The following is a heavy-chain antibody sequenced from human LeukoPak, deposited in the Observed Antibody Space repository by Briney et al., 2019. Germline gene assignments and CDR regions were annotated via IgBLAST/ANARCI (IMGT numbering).Heavy chain of an antibody. V-gene: IGHV1-46*04. Sequence: GASVKVSCKASGYTFTTYYMHWVRQAPGQGLEWMGIINPSGGSTRYAQKLQGRVTMTRDTSTSTVYMGLSSLISEDTAVYYCASYHHRDFGDYYGMDVWGQGTTVTVSS. D-gene: IGHD4-17*01. CDR3: ASYHHRDFGDYYGMDV. CDR1: GYTFTTYY. J-gene: IGHJ6*02. CDR2: INPSGGST.